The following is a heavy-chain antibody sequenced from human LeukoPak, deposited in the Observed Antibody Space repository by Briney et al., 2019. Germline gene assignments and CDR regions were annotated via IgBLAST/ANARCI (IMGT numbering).Heavy chain of an antibody. D-gene: IGHD3-10*01. CDR3: ARGDYYDSESYYNPFDY. CDR1: EFTFSSYE. CDR2: ISSSGTTI. Sequence: GGSLRLSCAASEFTFSSYEMNWVRQAPGKGLEWVSYISSSGTTIHYADSVKGRFTISRDNAKNSLFLQMNSLRAEDTAVYSCARGDYYDSESYYNPFDYWGQGTLVTVSS. V-gene: IGHV3-48*03. J-gene: IGHJ4*02.